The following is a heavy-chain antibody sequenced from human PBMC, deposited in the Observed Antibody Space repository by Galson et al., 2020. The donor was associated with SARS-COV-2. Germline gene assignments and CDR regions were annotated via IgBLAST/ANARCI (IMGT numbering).Heavy chain of an antibody. D-gene: IGHD3-9*01. J-gene: IGHJ6*02. Sequence: SQASETLSLTCAVYGGSFSGYYWSWIRQPPGKGLEWIGEINHSGSTNYNPSLKSRVTISVDTSKNQFSLKLSSVTAADTAVYYCARGPPVLDYYDILTGCMGGHYYYGMDVWGQGTTVTVSS. CDR1: GGSFSGYY. V-gene: IGHV4-34*01. CDR2: INHSGST. CDR3: ARGPPVLDYYDILTGCMGGHYYYGMDV.